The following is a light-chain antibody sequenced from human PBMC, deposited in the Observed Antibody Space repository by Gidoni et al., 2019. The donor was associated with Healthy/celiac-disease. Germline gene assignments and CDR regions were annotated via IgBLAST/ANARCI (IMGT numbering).Light chain of an antibody. CDR1: QSISSY. J-gene: IGKJ4*01. V-gene: IGKV1-39*01. CDR3: QQSYSTLG. Sequence: DIHMTQSPSPLSASVGDRVTITCRASQSISSYLNWYQQKPGKAPKLLIYAASSLQSGVPSRVSGSGSGTDFTLTISSLQPEDFATYYCQQSYSTLGFGGGTKVEIK. CDR2: AAS.